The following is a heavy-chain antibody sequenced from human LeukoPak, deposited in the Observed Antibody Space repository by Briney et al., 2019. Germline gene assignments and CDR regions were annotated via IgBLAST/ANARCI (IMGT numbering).Heavy chain of an antibody. CDR2: IYYSGST. D-gene: IGHD2/OR15-2a*01. V-gene: IGHV4-30-4*01. J-gene: IGHJ3*02. Sequence: SETLSLTCTVSGGSISSGDYYWSWIRQPPGKGLEWIGYIYYSGSTYYNPSLKSRVTISVDSSKNQFSLNLNSVTAADTAVYYCARAEFSTRVLGCPFDIWGQGTMVSVSS. CDR1: GGSISSGDYY. CDR3: ARAEFSTRVLGCPFDI.